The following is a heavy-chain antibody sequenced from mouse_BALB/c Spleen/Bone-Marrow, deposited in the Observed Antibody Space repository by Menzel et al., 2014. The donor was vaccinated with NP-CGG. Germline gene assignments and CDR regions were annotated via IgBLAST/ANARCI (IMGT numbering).Heavy chain of an antibody. Sequence: EVMLVESGGGLVKPGGSLKLSCAAPGFTFSTYAMSWVRQTPEKRLEWVASIYSGGSTYYPDSVKGRFTTSRDNARNILYLQMNSLRSEDTAMYYCARRYYGYWYFDVWGAGTTVTVSS. CDR2: IYSGGST. CDR3: ARRYYGYWYFDV. J-gene: IGHJ1*01. D-gene: IGHD1-1*01. V-gene: IGHV5-6-5*01. CDR1: GFTFSTYA.